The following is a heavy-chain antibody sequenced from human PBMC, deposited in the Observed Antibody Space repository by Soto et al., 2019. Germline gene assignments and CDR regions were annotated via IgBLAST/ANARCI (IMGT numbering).Heavy chain of an antibody. V-gene: IGHV4-31*03. CDR3: ARTSYDSSGTAADP. CDR1: GGSISSGGYY. Sequence: SETLPLTCTVSGGSISSGGYYWSWIRQHPGKGLEWIGYIYYSGSTYYNPSLKSRVTISVDTSKNQFSLKLSSVTAADTAVYYCARTSYDSSGTAADPWGQGTLVTVSS. J-gene: IGHJ5*02. D-gene: IGHD3-22*01. CDR2: IYYSGST.